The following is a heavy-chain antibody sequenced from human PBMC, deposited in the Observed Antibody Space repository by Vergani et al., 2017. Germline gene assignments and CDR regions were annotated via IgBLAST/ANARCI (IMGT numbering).Heavy chain of an antibody. CDR2: IIPIFGTA. J-gene: IGHJ6*02. V-gene: IGHV1-69*12. CDR1: GGTFSSYA. D-gene: IGHD3-9*01. CDR3: ASPMNYDILTDTYYYGMDV. Sequence: QVQLVQSGAEVKKPGSSVKVSCKASGGTFSSYAISWVRHAPGQGLEWMGGIIPIFGTANYAQKFQGRVTITADESTSTAYMELSSLRSEDTAVYYCASPMNYDILTDTYYYGMDVWGQGTTVTVSS.